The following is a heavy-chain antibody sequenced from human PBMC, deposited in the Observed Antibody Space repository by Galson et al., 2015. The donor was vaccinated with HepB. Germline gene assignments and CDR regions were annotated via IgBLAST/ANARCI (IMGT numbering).Heavy chain of an antibody. CDR1: GYTFTSYG. V-gene: IGHV1-18*04. CDR2: ISGYNGNT. Sequence: SVKVSCKASGYTFTSYGISWVRQAPGQGLEWMGWISGYNGNTNYAQKLQGRVTMTTDTSTSTAYMGLRSLRSDDTAVYYCARARGPLTIAAAADYWGQGTLVTVSS. J-gene: IGHJ4*02. D-gene: IGHD6-13*01. CDR3: ARARGPLTIAAAADY.